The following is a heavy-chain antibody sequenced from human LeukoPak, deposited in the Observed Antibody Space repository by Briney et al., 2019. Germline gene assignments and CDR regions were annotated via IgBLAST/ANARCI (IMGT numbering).Heavy chain of an antibody. CDR2: IYSGGSA. J-gene: IGHJ4*02. Sequence: GGSLRLSCAASGFTVSSNYMSWVRQAPGKGLEWVSVIYSGGSAYYADSVKGRFTISRDNSKNTLYLQMNSLRAEDTAVYYCARGRSSGYFDYWGQGTLVTVSS. V-gene: IGHV3-53*01. CDR3: ARGRSSGYFDY. CDR1: GFTVSSNY. D-gene: IGHD3-22*01.